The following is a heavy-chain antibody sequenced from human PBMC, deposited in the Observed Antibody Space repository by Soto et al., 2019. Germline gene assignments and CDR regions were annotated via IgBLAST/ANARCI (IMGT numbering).Heavy chain of an antibody. CDR3: VKPIDY. V-gene: IGHV3-64D*06. Sequence: GGSLRLSCSASGFTFSSYNMNWVRQAPGNGLEYLSAISSSGGSTYYADSVKGRFTIYRDNYKNTLYLQMSSLRAEDTAVYYCVKPIDYWGQGTLVTV. CDR1: GFTFSSYN. J-gene: IGHJ4*02. CDR2: ISSSGGST.